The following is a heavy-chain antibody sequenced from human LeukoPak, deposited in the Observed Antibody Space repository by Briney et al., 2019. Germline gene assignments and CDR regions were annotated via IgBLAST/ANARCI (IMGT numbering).Heavy chain of an antibody. Sequence: GGSLRLSCAASGFHFSSYWIHWVRQAPGKGLVWVSRINNDGSDTIYADSVKGRFAMSRDNAENTLFLQMSGLRTEDTALYYCARGGGSHAFDLWGQGTMVTVSS. J-gene: IGHJ3*01. V-gene: IGHV3-74*01. CDR3: ARGGGSHAFDL. CDR1: GFHFSSYW. CDR2: INNDGSDT. D-gene: IGHD6-25*01.